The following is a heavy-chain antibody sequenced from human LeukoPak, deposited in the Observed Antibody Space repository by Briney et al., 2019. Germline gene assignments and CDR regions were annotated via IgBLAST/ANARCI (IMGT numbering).Heavy chain of an antibody. D-gene: IGHD1-26*01. CDR2: IYYSGST. CDR1: GGSISSGDYY. J-gene: IGHJ3*02. V-gene: IGHV4-30-4*08. Sequence: PSQTLSLTCTVSGGSISSGDYYWSWIRQPPGKGLEWIGYIYYSGSTYYNPSLKSRVTISVDTSKNQFSLKLSSVTAADTAVYYCARGRGSYYDAFDIWGQGTMVTVSS. CDR3: ARGRGSYYDAFDI.